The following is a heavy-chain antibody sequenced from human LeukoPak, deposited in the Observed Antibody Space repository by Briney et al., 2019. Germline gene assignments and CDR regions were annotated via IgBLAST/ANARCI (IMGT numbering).Heavy chain of an antibody. CDR1: GFTVSSND. CDR3: ARVGGSSYNY. CDR2: IYSGGNT. Sequence: GGSLRLSCAASGFTVSSNDMSWVRQAPGKGLEWVSVIYSGGNTYYADYVKGRFTISRDNSKNTLYLQMNSLRAEDTAVYYCARVGGSSYNYWGQGTLVTVSS. V-gene: IGHV3-53*01. D-gene: IGHD1-26*01. J-gene: IGHJ4*02.